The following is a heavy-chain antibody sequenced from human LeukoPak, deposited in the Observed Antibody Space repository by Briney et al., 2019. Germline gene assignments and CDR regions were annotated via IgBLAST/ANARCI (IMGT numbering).Heavy chain of an antibody. D-gene: IGHD3-22*01. J-gene: IGHJ4*02. Sequence: GGTLRLSCAASGFTFSSYGMTWVRQAPGKGLEWVSGISGGPVSTNYADSAKGRFTISRDNTKNSLYLQMNSLRAEDTAVYYCAIGEGRSGYYLQVDYWGQGTLVTVSS. CDR1: GFTFSSYG. CDR2: ISGGPVST. CDR3: AIGEGRSGYYLQVDY. V-gene: IGHV3-23*01.